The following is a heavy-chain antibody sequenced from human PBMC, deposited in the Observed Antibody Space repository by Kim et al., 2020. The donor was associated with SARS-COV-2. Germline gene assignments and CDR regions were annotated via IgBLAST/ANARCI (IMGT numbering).Heavy chain of an antibody. CDR2: STV. CDR3: ARVRGGANDY. D-gene: IGHD3-16*01. J-gene: IGHJ4*02. V-gene: IGHV3-48*02. Sequence: STVSHAATVKGRFTISRDNAKSSRYLQMNSLRDEDTAVYYCARVRGGANDYWGQGTLVTVSS.